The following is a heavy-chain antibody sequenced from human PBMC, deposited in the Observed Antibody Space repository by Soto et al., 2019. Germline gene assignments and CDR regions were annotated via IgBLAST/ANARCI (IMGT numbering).Heavy chain of an antibody. J-gene: IGHJ5*02. CDR1: GGSISSSSYY. D-gene: IGHD6-13*01. V-gene: IGHV4-39*01. Sequence: SETLSLTCTVSGGSISSSSYYWGWIRQPPGKGLEWIGSIYYSGSTYYNPSLKSRVTISVDTSKNQFSLKLSSVTAADTAVYHCARRIAAHNWFDPWGQGTLVTVSS. CDR2: IYYSGST. CDR3: ARRIAAHNWFDP.